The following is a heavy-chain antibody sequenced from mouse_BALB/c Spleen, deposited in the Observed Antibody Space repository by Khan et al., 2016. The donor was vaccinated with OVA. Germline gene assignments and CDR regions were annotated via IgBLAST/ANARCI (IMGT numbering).Heavy chain of an antibody. D-gene: IGHD1-1*01. CDR2: ISYDGSN. CDR3: ARIGQFYYGTSYYSMAY. Sequence: EVQLQESGPGLVKPSQSLSLTCSVTGYSITSGYYWNWIRQFPGNKLEWMGYISYDGSNNYNPSLKNRISITRDTSKNQFFLKFNSVTTEDTATYYCARIGQFYYGTSYYSMAYWGQGTSVTVSS. J-gene: IGHJ4*01. CDR1: GYSITSGYY. V-gene: IGHV3-6*02.